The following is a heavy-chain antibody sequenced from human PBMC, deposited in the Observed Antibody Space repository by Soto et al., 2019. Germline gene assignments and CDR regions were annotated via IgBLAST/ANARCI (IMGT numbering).Heavy chain of an antibody. Sequence: ASVKVSCKASGYTFTSYGISWVRQAPGQGLEWMGWISAYNGNTNYAQKLQGRVNMTTDTSTSTAYMELRSLRSDDTAVYYCARVPVDIVVVPAATIDWGQGTLVTVSS. CDR2: ISAYNGNT. D-gene: IGHD2-2*01. J-gene: IGHJ4*02. CDR3: ARVPVDIVVVPAATID. V-gene: IGHV1-18*01. CDR1: GYTFTSYG.